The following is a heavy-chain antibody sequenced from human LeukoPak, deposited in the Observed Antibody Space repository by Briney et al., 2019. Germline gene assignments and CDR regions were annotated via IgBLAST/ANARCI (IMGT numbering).Heavy chain of an antibody. CDR1: GFTFSSYW. V-gene: IGHV3-48*04. D-gene: IGHD3-22*01. CDR3: ASMGIVVVPRDY. CDR2: ISSSGSTI. J-gene: IGHJ4*02. Sequence: GGSLRLSCAASGFTFSSYWMNWVRQAPGKGLEWVSYISSSGSTIYYADSVKGRFTISRDNAKNSLYLQMNSLRAEDTAVYYCASMGIVVVPRDYWGQGTLVTVSS.